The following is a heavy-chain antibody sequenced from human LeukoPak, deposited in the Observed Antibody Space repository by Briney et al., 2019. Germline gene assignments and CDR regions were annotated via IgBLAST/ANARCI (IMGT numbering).Heavy chain of an antibody. J-gene: IGHJ4*02. CDR1: GFTFSSYG. D-gene: IGHD3-16*01. CDR2: IWYDGSNK. Sequence: AGGSLRLSCAASGFTFSSYGMHWVRQAPGKGLEWVAVIWYDGSNKYYADSVKGRFTISRDNSKNTLYLQMNSLRAEDTAVYYCARDRTGNYVFDYWGQGTLVTVSS. V-gene: IGHV3-33*01. CDR3: ARDRTGNYVFDY.